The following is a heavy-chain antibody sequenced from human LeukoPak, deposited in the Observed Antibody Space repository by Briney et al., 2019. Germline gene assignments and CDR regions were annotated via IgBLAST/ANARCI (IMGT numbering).Heavy chain of an antibody. D-gene: IGHD3-10*01. J-gene: IGHJ4*02. CDR2: ISGSGGTT. V-gene: IGHV3-23*01. CDR1: GFTFSGYA. CDR3: AKDHITMVRGVFGY. Sequence: PGGSLRLSCAASGFTFSGYAMSWVRQAPGKGLEWVSTISGSGGTTYYADSMKGRFTISRENSKNTLYLQMNSLRAEDTAVYYCAKDHITMVRGVFGYWGQGTLVTVSS.